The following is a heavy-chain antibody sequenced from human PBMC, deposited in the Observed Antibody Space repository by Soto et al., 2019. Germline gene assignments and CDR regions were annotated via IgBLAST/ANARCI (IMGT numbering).Heavy chain of an antibody. Sequence: AGKVSCKSSGNSFVTYAIHWVRQAPGQRLQWMGWINVGSGNTKYAQDFQGRVTFTRDTAATTTFMELSSLRSEDAAVYYCARVPPWGDSGSFYIQHYDSWGQGTLVTVSS. J-gene: IGHJ4*02. CDR1: GNSFVTYA. D-gene: IGHD3-10*01. V-gene: IGHV1-3*01. CDR3: ARVPPWGDSGSFYIQHYDS. CDR2: INVGSGNT.